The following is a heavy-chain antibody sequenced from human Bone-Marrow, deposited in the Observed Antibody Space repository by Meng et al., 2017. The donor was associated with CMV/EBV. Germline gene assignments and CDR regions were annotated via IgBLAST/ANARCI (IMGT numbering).Heavy chain of an antibody. CDR2: ISYDGTNK. CDR1: AFTFSGYT. Sequence: LSLTCAASAFTFSGYTMHWVRQAPGKGLEGVAVISYDGTNKYYADSVKGRFTISRDNSKNTLYLRMNSLRIEDTAVYYCARGVLGMDVWGQGTTVTGSS. V-gene: IGHV3-30*04. J-gene: IGHJ6*01. CDR3: ARGVLGMDV. D-gene: IGHD3-10*01.